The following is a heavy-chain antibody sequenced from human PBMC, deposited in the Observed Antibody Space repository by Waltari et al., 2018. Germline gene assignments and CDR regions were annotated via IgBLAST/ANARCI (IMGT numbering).Heavy chain of an antibody. V-gene: IGHV4-38-2*02. J-gene: IGHJ5*02. CDR1: GYSISSGYY. Sequence: QVQLQESGPGLVKPSETLSLTCTVSGYSISSGYYWGWIRQPPGKGLEWIGSIYHSGSTYYSPSLKSRVTISVDTSKNQFSLKLSSVTAADTAVYYCARALSGGDRPSWFDPWGQGNLVTVSS. D-gene: IGHD3-10*01. CDR2: IYHSGST. CDR3: ARALSGGDRPSWFDP.